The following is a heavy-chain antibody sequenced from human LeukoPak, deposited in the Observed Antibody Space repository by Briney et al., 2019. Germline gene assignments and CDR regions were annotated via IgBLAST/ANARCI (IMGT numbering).Heavy chain of an antibody. Sequence: SETLSLTCTVSGGSLSIGSYYCSWIRQPPGRGLECIVYIYYSVSTNYNPSLKSRVNISVDKSKNPFSLQLSSVTAAVTAVYYCARELTTVTTSDWFDPWGQGTLVTVSS. CDR2: IYYSVST. CDR1: GGSLSIGSYY. D-gene: IGHD4-17*01. J-gene: IGHJ5*02. CDR3: ARELTTVTTSDWFDP. V-gene: IGHV4-61*01.